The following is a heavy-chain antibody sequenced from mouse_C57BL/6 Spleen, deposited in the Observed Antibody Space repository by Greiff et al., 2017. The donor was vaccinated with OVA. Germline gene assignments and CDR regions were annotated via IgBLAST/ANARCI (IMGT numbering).Heavy chain of an antibody. CDR1: GFSFNTYA. CDR2: IRSKSNNYAT. J-gene: IGHJ2*01. Sequence: EVKLVESGGGLVQPKGSLKLSCAASGFSFNTYAMNWVRQAPGKGLEWVARIRSKSNNYATYYADSVKDRFTISRDDSESMLYLQMNNLKTEDTAMYYCVRHTYYYGSSYFDYWGQGTTLTVSS. V-gene: IGHV10-1*01. CDR3: VRHTYYYGSSYFDY. D-gene: IGHD1-1*01.